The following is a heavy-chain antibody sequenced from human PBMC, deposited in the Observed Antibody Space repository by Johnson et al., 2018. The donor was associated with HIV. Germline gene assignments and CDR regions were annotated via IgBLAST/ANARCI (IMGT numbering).Heavy chain of an antibody. J-gene: IGHJ3*02. Sequence: QVQLVESGGGLVQPGGSLRLSCAASGFTFSSCAMHWVRQAPGKGLEWETIISYDGINKYYAESVKGRFTISRDISKDTLYLQMNSLRAEDTAVYYCARDRDSIVGSHDAFDIWGQGTMVTVSS. D-gene: IGHD1-26*01. CDR2: ISYDGINK. CDR3: ARDRDSIVGSHDAFDI. V-gene: IGHV3-30*04. CDR1: GFTFSSCA.